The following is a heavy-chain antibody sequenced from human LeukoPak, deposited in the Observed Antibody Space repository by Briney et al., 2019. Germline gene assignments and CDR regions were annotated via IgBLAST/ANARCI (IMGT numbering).Heavy chain of an antibody. D-gene: IGHD2-15*01. CDR2: IHPGDAKT. V-gene: IGHV5-51*01. J-gene: IGHJ6*02. CDR1: GYNFANYW. Sequence: GESLKISCKTPGYNFANYWIDWVRQMPGKGLEWMGIIHPGDAKTKYSPSFQGQVTISADKSISTAYLQWSSLKAPDTAIYYCAKALYGYGMDVWGQGTTVTVSS. CDR3: AKALYGYGMDV.